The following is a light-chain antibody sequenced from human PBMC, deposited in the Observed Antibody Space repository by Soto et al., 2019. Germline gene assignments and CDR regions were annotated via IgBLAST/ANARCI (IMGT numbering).Light chain of an antibody. CDR3: PQYESSSST. CDR1: QSVSSSY. V-gene: IGKV3-20*01. Sequence: EIVLTQSPGTLSLSPGERATLSCRASQSVSSSYLAWYQQKPGQAPRLLIYGASSRATGIPDRFSGSGSGTDFTLTISRLEPEDFAAYYCPQYESSSSTFGQGTKLEIK. CDR2: GAS. J-gene: IGKJ2*01.